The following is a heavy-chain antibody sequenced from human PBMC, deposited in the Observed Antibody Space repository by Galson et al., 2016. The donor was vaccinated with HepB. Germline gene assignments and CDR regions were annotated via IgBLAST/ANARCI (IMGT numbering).Heavy chain of an antibody. D-gene: IGHD6-19*01. Sequence: SLRLSCAASGFTIASYTMSWIRQAPGKGLEWVSALSGNSDDSYYADSIMGRFTISRDNSKNTLYLQMNSLRAEDTAIYYCAKEIPVAGSPPFDYWGQGTLVTVSS. CDR3: AKEIPVAGSPPFDY. V-gene: IGHV3-23*01. CDR1: GFTIASYT. CDR2: LSGNSDDS. J-gene: IGHJ4*02.